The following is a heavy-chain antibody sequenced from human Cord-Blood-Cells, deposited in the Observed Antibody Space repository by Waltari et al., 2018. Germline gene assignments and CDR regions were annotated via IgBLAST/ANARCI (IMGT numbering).Heavy chain of an antibody. V-gene: IGHV3-7*01. J-gene: IGHJ4*02. CDR1: GFTFSSYW. Sequence: EVQLVESGGGLVQPGGSMRLSCAASGFTFSSYWMSWVRQAPGKGLEWVANRKQDGSEKYYVDSGKGRFTISRDNAKNSLYLQMNSLRAEDTAVYYCARNAYYDFWSGYYTGIDYWGQGTLVTVSS. D-gene: IGHD3-3*01. CDR3: ARNAYYDFWSGYYTGIDY. CDR2: RKQDGSEK.